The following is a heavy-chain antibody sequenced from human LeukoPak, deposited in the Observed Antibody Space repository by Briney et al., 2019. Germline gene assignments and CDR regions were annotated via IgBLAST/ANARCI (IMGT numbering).Heavy chain of an antibody. Sequence: PGGSLRLSCATSGFTLSRYGVAWVRQSPGKGLECVADMKEDGNEKNYLASVQGRFTISREFAGNAVHLEMNSLRVEDTAVYYCTRMLLFQSSSYRPSDYWGPGTLVTVSS. V-gene: IGHV3-7*01. J-gene: IGHJ4*02. D-gene: IGHD3-22*01. CDR3: TRMLLFQSSSYRPSDY. CDR2: MKEDGNEK. CDR1: GFTLSRYG.